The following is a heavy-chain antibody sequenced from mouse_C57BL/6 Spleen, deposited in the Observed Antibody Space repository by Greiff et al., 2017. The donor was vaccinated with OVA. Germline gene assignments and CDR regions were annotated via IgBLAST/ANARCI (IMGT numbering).Heavy chain of an antibody. CDR3: ARERDLLLALDY. CDR1: GYTFTSYW. V-gene: IGHV1-59*01. J-gene: IGHJ2*01. D-gene: IGHD1-1*01. Sequence: VQLQQPGAELVRPGTSVKLSCKASGYTFTSYWMHWVKQRPGQGLEWIGVIDPSDSYTNYNQKFKGKATLTVDTSSSTAYMQLSSLTSEDSAVYYGARERDLLLALDYWGQGTTLTVSS. CDR2: IDPSDSYT.